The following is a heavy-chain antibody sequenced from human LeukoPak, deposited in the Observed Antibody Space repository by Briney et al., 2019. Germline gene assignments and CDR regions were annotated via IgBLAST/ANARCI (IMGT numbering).Heavy chain of an antibody. J-gene: IGHJ3*02. CDR2: IYYSGST. V-gene: IGHV4-59*01. CDR1: GGSISSYY. D-gene: IGHD4-11*01. CDR3: ARKNRLPNDAFDI. Sequence: SETLSLTCTVSGGSISSYYWSWIRQPPGKGLEWMGYIYYSGSTNYNPSLKSRVTISVDTSKNQFSLKLSSVTAADTAVYYCARKNRLPNDAFDIWGQGTMVTVSS.